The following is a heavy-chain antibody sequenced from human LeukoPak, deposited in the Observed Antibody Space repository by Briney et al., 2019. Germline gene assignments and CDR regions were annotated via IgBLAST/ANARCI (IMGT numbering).Heavy chain of an antibody. CDR1: GFTFSSYS. Sequence: KPGGSLRLSCAASGFTFSSYSMNWVRQAPGKGLEWVSSISSSSSYIYYADSVKGRFTISRDNAKNSLYLQMNSLRAEDTAVYYCARDVYCSSTSCYEFDYWGQGTLVTVSS. D-gene: IGHD2-2*01. J-gene: IGHJ4*02. V-gene: IGHV3-21*01. CDR3: ARDVYCSSTSCYEFDY. CDR2: ISSSSSYI.